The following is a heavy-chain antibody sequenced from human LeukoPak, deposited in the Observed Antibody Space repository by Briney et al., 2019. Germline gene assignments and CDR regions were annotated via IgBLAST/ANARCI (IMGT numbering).Heavy chain of an antibody. V-gene: IGHV4-30-4*01. CDR2: IYYSGGT. D-gene: IGHD5-18*01. J-gene: IGHJ4*02. Sequence: SQTLSLTCTVSGGSISSGDYYWSWIRQPPGKGLEWIGYIYYSGGTYYNPSLKSRVTISVDTSKNQFSLKLSSVTAADTAVYYCASWWIQLWAYYFDYWGQGTLVTVSS. CDR1: GGSISSGDYY. CDR3: ASWWIQLWAYYFDY.